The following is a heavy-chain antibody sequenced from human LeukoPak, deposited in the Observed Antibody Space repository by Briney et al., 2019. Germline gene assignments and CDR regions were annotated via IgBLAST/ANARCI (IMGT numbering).Heavy chain of an antibody. D-gene: IGHD3-3*01. CDR3: ARDADVLRFLEWFNGYFDY. J-gene: IGHJ4*02. V-gene: IGHV3-21*01. CDR1: GFTFSSYS. CDR2: ISSSSYI. Sequence: GGSLRLSCAAPGFTFSSYSMNWVRQAPGKGLEWVSSISSSSYIYYADSLKGRFTISRDNAKNSLYLQMNSLRAEDTAVYYCARDADVLRFLEWFNGYFDYWGQGTLVTVSS.